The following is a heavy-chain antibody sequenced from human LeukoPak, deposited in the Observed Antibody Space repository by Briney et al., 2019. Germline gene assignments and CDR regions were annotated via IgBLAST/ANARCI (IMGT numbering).Heavy chain of an antibody. CDR2: INPNSGGT. D-gene: IGHD3-9*01. CDR1: GYTFTGYY. Sequence: GASVKVSCKASGYTFTGYYIHWVRQAPGQGLEWMGWINPNSGGTNYAQKFQGRVTMTRDTSISTAYMELSRLRSDDTAVYYCARDTTLGWRYFDWLLSSYFDYWGREPWSPSPQ. CDR3: ARDTTLGWRYFDWLLSSYFDY. J-gene: IGHJ4*02. V-gene: IGHV1-2*02.